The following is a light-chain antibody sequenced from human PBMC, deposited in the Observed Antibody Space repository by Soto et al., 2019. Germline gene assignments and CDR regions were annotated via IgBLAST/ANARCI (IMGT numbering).Light chain of an antibody. V-gene: IGKV1-9*01. J-gene: IGKJ5*01. Sequence: IPLTQSPSFLSPSMGESVTITCRCSQVISTSLAWYQVKPGKAPKLLIYAASTLESGVPSRFSATVSGTEFSLTITSLQPEDFANYYCQQLFDSPITFGQGTRMEIK. CDR2: AAS. CDR1: QVISTS. CDR3: QQLFDSPIT.